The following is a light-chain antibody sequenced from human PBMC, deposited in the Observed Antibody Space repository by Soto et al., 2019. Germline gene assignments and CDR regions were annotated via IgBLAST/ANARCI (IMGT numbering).Light chain of an antibody. J-gene: IGLJ1*01. CDR2: DVN. Sequence: SALTQPASVSGSPGQSITISCAGTSSDIGYYNYVSWYQQHPGEAPKLMIYDVNNRPSGVSNRFSGSKSGNTASLTISGLQAEDEADYYCSSYTRSITYVFGDGNKLTVL. CDR1: SSDIGYYNY. CDR3: SSYTRSITYV. V-gene: IGLV2-14*03.